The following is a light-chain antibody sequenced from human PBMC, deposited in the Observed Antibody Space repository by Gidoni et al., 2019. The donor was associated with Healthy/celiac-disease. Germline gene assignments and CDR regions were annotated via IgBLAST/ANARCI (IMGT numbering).Light chain of an antibody. J-gene: IGKJ2*01. Sequence: ELVMTQSPATLSVSAGERATLSCRASQSVSSNLSWYQQKPGQAPRLLIYGASTRATGIPARFSGSGSGTEFTLTISSLQSEDFAVYYCQQYNNWPRTFGQGTKLEIK. CDR3: QQYNNWPRT. V-gene: IGKV3-15*01. CDR2: GAS. CDR1: QSVSSN.